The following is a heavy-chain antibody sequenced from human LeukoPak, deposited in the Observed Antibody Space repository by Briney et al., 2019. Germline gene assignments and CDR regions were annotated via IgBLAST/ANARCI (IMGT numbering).Heavy chain of an antibody. CDR2: TFYRSKWYN. D-gene: IGHD1-26*01. V-gene: IGHV6-1*01. CDR3: ARGGLVRSPRGYFDF. J-gene: IGHJ4*02. CDR1: GDSVSSNSAA. Sequence: SQTLSLTCAISGDSVSSNSAAWNWIRQSPSRGLEWLGRTFYRSKWYNDYAVSVQSRITINPDTSKDQFSLQLNSVTPDDTAVYYCARGGLVRSPRGYFDFWGQGTLVTVSS.